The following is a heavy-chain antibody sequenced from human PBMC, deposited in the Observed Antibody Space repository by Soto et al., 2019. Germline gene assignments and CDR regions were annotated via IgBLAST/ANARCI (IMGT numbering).Heavy chain of an antibody. CDR1: GYTFSNFW. J-gene: IGHJ4*02. D-gene: IGHD6-13*01. Sequence: GESLKISCQCSGYTFSNFWIGWVRQLPGKGLEWMGIIYPCDHDTRYSPSFHGKVTISANKYINTAYLQWNSLEASDTAFYFCARSPRSSPYFDYWGQGALVTVSS. CDR3: ARSPRSSPYFDY. V-gene: IGHV5-51*01. CDR2: IYPCDHDT.